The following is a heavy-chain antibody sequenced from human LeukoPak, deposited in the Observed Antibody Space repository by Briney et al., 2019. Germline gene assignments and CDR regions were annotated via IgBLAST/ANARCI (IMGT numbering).Heavy chain of an antibody. CDR1: GFTFNSFT. CDR2: ISFDGSNK. V-gene: IGHV3-30-3*01. J-gene: IGHJ4*02. D-gene: IGHD7-27*01. CDR3: ARDFNWGSRPNNYFNY. Sequence: GSLRLSCAASGFTFNSFTIHWVRQAPDKGLEWVASISFDGSNKHYADSVKGRFTISRDNSNNTLYLQMSSLRSEDTALYYCARDFNWGSRPNNYFNYWGQGTLVTVSS.